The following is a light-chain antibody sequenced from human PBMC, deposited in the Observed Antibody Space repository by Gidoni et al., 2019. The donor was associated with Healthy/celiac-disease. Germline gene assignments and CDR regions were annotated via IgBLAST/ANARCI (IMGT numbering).Light chain of an antibody. Sequence: QSALTQPAPVSGSPGQSNPISCTGTSSDVGSYTLASWYQQHPGKAPKLILSEGSKRPSGVSNRFSGSKSGNTASLTISGLQAEDEADYYCCSYAGSSTLVFGGGTKLTVL. V-gene: IGLV2-23*01. J-gene: IGLJ2*01. CDR1: SSDVGSYTL. CDR2: EGS. CDR3: CSYAGSSTLV.